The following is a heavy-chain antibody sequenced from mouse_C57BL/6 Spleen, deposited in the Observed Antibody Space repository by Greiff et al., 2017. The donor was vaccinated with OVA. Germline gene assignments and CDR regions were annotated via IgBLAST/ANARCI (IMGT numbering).Heavy chain of an antibody. D-gene: IGHD2-14*01. V-gene: IGHV1-54*01. J-gene: IGHJ2*01. Sequence: VQLQQSGAELVRPGTSVKVSCKASGYAFTNYLMEWVKQRPGQGLEWIGVINPGSGGTNYNEKFKGKATLTADKSSSTAYMQLSSLTSEVSAVYYCARDLQYDFDYWGQGTTLTVSS. CDR3: ARDLQYDFDY. CDR2: INPGSGGT. CDR1: GYAFTNYL.